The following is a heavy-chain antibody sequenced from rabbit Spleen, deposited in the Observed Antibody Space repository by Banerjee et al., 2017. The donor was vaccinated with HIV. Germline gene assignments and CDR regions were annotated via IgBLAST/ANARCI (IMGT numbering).Heavy chain of an antibody. Sequence: QSLEESGGDLVKPGASLTLTCTASGFSFSSSYWICWVRQAPGKGLEWIACIYAGSSDSAYFASWAKGRFTISKTSSTTVTLQMTSLTAADTATYFCARDLDSVIGWNFGWWGPGSLVTVS. V-gene: IGHV1S40*01. CDR1: GFSFSSSYW. D-gene: IGHD1-1*01. CDR2: IYAGSSDSA. J-gene: IGHJ4*01. CDR3: ARDLDSVIGWNFGW.